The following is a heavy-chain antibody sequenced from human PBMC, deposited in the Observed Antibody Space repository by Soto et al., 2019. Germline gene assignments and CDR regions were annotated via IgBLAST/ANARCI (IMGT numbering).Heavy chain of an antibody. Sequence: GGSLRLSCAASGLTVSSNYMSWVRQAPGKGLEWVSVIYSGGSTYYADSVKGRFTISRDNSKNTLYLQMNSLRAEDTAVYYCAREAGGTKGEYYFDYWGQGTLVTVSS. J-gene: IGHJ4*02. CDR1: GLTVSSNY. V-gene: IGHV3-66*02. CDR2: IYSGGST. CDR3: AREAGGTKGEYYFDY. D-gene: IGHD3-10*01.